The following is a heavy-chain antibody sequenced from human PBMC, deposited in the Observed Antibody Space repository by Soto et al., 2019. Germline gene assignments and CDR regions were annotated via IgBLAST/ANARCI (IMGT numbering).Heavy chain of an antibody. CDR3: TRVTDWRFCTCDSCPGIDG. D-gene: IGHD2-8*02. V-gene: IGHV3-7*03. J-gene: IGHJ6*02. Sequence: GGSQRLSCALSGFAISNYWMSWVRQAPGEGLEWVVNIGQDGYQKYYLDSVRGRFTISRDNARNSLYLDVNSLRADDSAVYYCTRVTDWRFCTCDSCPGIDGWGPGTTFTVSS. CDR2: IGQDGYQK. CDR1: GFAISNYW.